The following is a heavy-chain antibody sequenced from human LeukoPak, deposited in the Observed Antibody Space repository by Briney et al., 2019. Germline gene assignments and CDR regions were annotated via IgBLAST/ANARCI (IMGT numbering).Heavy chain of an antibody. V-gene: IGHV3-33*06. CDR1: GFTFSSYG. D-gene: IGHD4-17*01. Sequence: GGSLRLSCAASGFTFSSYGMHWVRQAPGKGLEWVAVIWYDGSNKYYADSVKGRFTISRDNSKNTLYLQMNSLRAEDTAAYYCAKDVATTVTSLGYWGQGTLVTVSS. CDR2: IWYDGSNK. CDR3: AKDVATTVTSLGY. J-gene: IGHJ4*02.